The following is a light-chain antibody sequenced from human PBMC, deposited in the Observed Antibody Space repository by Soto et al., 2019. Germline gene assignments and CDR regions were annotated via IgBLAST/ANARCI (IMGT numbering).Light chain of an antibody. CDR1: QSVSNY. Sequence: EIVLTQSPVTLSLSPGERATLSCRASQSVSNYLAWYQQKPGQAPRLLIYDASNRATGIPARFSGSGSGTDFSLTISRLEPEDFAVYHCQQYSSSPRTFGQGTRLEI. J-gene: IGKJ5*01. CDR2: DAS. V-gene: IGKV3-11*01. CDR3: QQYSSSPRT.